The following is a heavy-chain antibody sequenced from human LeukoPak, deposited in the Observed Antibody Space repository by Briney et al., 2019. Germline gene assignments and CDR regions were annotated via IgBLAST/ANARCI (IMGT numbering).Heavy chain of an antibody. V-gene: IGHV3-21*01. Sequence: GGSLRLSCAASGFTFSSYSMNWVRQAPGKGLEWVSSISSSSSCIYYADSVKGRFTISRDNAKNSLYLQMNSLRAEDTAVYYCARARVVPAAYFDYWGQGTLVTVSS. J-gene: IGHJ4*02. CDR2: ISSSSSCI. CDR3: ARARVVPAAYFDY. CDR1: GFTFSSYS. D-gene: IGHD2-2*01.